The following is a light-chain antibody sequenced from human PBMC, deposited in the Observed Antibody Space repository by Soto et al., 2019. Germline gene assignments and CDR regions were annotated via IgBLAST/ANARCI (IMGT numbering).Light chain of an antibody. V-gene: IGLV3-1*01. CDR2: QDS. CDR3: QAWDSSTAV. J-gene: IGLJ1*01. Sequence: SYELTQPPSVSVSPGQTASITCSGAKLGDKFACWYQQKPGQSPVLVIYQDSKRPSGIPERFSGSNSGNTATLTISGTQAMDEADYYCQAWDSSTAVFGTGTKPTVL. CDR1: KLGDKF.